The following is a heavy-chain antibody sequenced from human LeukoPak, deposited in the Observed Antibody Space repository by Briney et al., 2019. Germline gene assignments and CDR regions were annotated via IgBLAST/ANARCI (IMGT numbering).Heavy chain of an antibody. CDR3: ARGSPFYDSSGPIDY. V-gene: IGHV3-21*01. CDR1: GFTFSSYS. D-gene: IGHD3-22*01. Sequence: GGSLRLSCAASGFTFSSYSMNWVRQAPGRGLEWVSSISSSSSYIYYADSVKGRFTISRDNAKNSLYLQMNSLRAEDTAVYYCARGSPFYDSSGPIDYWGQGTLVTVSS. J-gene: IGHJ4*02. CDR2: ISSSSSYI.